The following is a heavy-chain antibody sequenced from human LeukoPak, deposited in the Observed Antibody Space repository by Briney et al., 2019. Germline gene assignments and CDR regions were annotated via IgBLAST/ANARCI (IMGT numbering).Heavy chain of an antibody. V-gene: IGHV1-69*05. CDR3: ASGYSYGYSGDY. CDR2: IIPIFGTA. D-gene: IGHD5-18*01. Sequence: SVKVSCKASGGTFSSYAISWVRQAPGQGLEWMGRIIPIFGTANYAQKFQGRVTITTDESTSTAYMELSSLSSEDTAVYYCASGYSYGYSGDYWGQGTLVTVSS. J-gene: IGHJ4*02. CDR1: GGTFSSYA.